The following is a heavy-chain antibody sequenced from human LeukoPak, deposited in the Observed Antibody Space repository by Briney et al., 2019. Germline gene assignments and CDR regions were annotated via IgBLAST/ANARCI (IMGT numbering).Heavy chain of an antibody. Sequence: PGGSLRLSCAASGFTFSSYSINWVRQAPGKGLEWVSSISFSGSYIYYADSVKGRFTISRDNAKNSVYLQTNSLRDDDTAVYYCARGTGTGWRFDFWGQGTLVTVSS. D-gene: IGHD3/OR15-3a*01. CDR1: GFTFSSYS. CDR2: ISFSGSYI. CDR3: ARGTGTGWRFDF. V-gene: IGHV3-21*01. J-gene: IGHJ4*02.